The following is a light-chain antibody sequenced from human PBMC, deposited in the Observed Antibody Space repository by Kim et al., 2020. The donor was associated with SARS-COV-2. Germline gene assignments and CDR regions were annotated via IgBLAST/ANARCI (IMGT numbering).Light chain of an antibody. CDR2: QDS. V-gene: IGLV3-1*01. Sequence: SYELTQPPSVSVSPGQTASITCSGDKLGDKYACWYQQKPGQSPVLVIYQDSKRPSGIPERFSGSNSGNTATLTISGTQAMDEADYYCQAWDSSTANVVGTGTKVTVL. CDR1: KLGDKY. J-gene: IGLJ1*01. CDR3: QAWDSSTANV.